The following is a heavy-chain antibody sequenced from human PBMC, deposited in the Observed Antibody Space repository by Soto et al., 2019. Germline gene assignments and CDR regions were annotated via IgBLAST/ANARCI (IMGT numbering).Heavy chain of an antibody. CDR3: ARPPYSASYYYFDQ. V-gene: IGHV5-51*01. Sequence: PXESLMLSCKASGYSLTSYWIGWVRQMPGKGLEWMGIIYPGDSDTIYSPSFQGQVTISADKSISTAYLQWNSLKASDTAMYYCARPPYSASYYYFDQWGQGPPVTVSS. D-gene: IGHD1-26*01. CDR1: GYSLTSYW. CDR2: IYPGDSDT. J-gene: IGHJ4*02.